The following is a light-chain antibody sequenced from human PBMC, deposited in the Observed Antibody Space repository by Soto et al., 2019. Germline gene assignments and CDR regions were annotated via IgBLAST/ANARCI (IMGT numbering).Light chain of an antibody. CDR2: DVT. J-gene: IGLJ2*01. Sequence: QSALTQPASVSGSPGQSITISCTGASSDVGGYNYVSWYQQHPGKAPKLMIYDVTNRPVGVSNRFSGSKSGNTASLTISGLQAEDEADYYCNSYTTTSTLVFGGGTKVTVL. CDR1: SSDVGGYNY. V-gene: IGLV2-14*03. CDR3: NSYTTTSTLV.